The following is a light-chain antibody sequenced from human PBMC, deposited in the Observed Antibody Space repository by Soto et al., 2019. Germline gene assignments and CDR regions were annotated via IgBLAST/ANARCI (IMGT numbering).Light chain of an antibody. CDR3: QQYNNWLRGT. V-gene: IGKV3-15*01. CDR1: QSIGIT. J-gene: IGKJ2*02. CDR2: GPS. Sequence: EIVMTQSPATLSVSPGESATLSCRASQSIGITVAWYQQKPGQAPRLLIYGPSTRVTGIPARFSGSGSGTEFTLTISSLQSEDFASYYCQQYNNWLRGTFGQGTKLEIK.